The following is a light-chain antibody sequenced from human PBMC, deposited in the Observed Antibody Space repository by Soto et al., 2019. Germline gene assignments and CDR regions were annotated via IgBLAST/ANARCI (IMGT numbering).Light chain of an antibody. V-gene: IGLV2-14*01. J-gene: IGLJ1*01. CDR1: SSDVGFYNY. CDR2: EVD. CDR3: SSYEHGSTYV. Sequence: QSALTQPASVSGSPGQSITISCTGTSSDVGFYNYVSWYQQQHPGKAPKLMIYEVDNRPSGVSIRFSGSKSGNTASLTISGLQAEDEADYYCSSYEHGSTYVFGTGTKLTVL.